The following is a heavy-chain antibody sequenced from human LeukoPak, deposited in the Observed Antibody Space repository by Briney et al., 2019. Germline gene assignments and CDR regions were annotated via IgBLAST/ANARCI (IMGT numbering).Heavy chain of an antibody. CDR2: IRGSPSIT. CDR1: GFTFSNYG. D-gene: IGHD5-18*01. Sequence: GGSLRLSCAASGFTFSNYGMHWVRQAPGKGLEWLSSIRGSPSITFYADSVKGRFTISRDNSKNTVYLQMNSLRAEDTAVYYCAKDGEGYSYGSAHWGPGTLVIVSS. J-gene: IGHJ4*02. CDR3: AKDGEGYSYGSAH. V-gene: IGHV3-23*01.